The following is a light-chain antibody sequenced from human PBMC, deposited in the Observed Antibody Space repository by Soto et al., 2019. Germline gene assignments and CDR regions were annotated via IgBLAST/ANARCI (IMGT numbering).Light chain of an antibody. J-gene: IGKJ4*01. V-gene: IGKV1-5*01. CDR3: QRHDGC. CDR1: QSISVW. CDR2: DAY. Sequence: DIQMTQSPSTLSASVGDRVTITCRARQSISVWLAWYQHKPGKAPKLLIYDAYSLQSVVPSRFSGSGAGTEFTLTLSSLQPDDFATYYCQRHDGCFGGGTKVEIK.